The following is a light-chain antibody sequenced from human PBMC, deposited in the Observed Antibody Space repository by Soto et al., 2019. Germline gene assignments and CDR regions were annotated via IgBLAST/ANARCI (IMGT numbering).Light chain of an antibody. CDR3: QHYNSYPEA. J-gene: IGKJ1*01. CDR2: YAA. Sequence: IPVTQSSFTLSGSVGDRVPNTCRASPTFSCWLAWYPQKPGKAPKPLIYYAASLKSGVPSRFSGSGSGTEFTLTISSLQPDDFATYYCQHYNSYPEAFGQGTKVDIK. V-gene: IGKV1-5*01. CDR1: PTFSCW.